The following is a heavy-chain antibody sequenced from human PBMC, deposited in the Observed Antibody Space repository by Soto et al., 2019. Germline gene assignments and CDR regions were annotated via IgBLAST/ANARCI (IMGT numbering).Heavy chain of an antibody. D-gene: IGHD1-1*01. CDR3: AKDLEFNPDAVDV. J-gene: IGHJ3*01. CDR1: GFTFSSYA. V-gene: IGHV3-23*01. Sequence: EVQLLESGGGLVQPGGSLRLSCAASGFTFSSYAMNWVRQAPGKGLEWVSSMSGSGVTTFYADSVKGRFTISRDNSKNTVYLQMNGLRVEDSAVYFCAKDLEFNPDAVDVWGQGTMVTVSS. CDR2: MSGSGVTT.